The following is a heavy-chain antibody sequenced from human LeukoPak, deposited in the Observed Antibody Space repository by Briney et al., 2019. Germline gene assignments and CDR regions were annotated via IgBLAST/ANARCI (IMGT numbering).Heavy chain of an antibody. CDR2: IYTSGST. V-gene: IGHV4-61*02. D-gene: IGHD4-17*01. CDR1: GGSISSGSYY. Sequence: SETLSLTCTVSGGSISSGSYYWSWIRQPAGKGLEWIGRIYTSGSTNHNPSLKSRVIISVDTSKNQFSLKLRYVTAADTAVYYCARVFRSDYGIDYWGQGTLVTVSS. J-gene: IGHJ4*02. CDR3: ARVFRSDYGIDY.